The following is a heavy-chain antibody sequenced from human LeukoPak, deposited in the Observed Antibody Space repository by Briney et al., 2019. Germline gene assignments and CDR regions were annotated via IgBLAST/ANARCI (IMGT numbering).Heavy chain of an antibody. J-gene: IGHJ4*02. D-gene: IGHD3-10*01. CDR2: ISGSGGST. CDR3: AKDLYGSGSYYSD. CDR1: RFTFSSYA. Sequence: GGSLRLSCADSRFTFSSYAMSWVRQAPGKGLEWVSAISGSGGSTYYADSVKGRFTISRDNSKNTLYLQMNSLRAEDTAVYYCAKDLYGSGSYYSDWGQGTLVTVSS. V-gene: IGHV3-23*01.